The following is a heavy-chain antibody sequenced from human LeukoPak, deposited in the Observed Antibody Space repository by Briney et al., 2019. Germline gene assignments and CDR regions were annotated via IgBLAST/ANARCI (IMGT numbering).Heavy chain of an antibody. CDR2: IYYSGST. V-gene: IGHV4-59*01. D-gene: IGHD2-15*01. CDR1: GGSISSYY. J-gene: IGHJ3*02. CDR3: ARDLRGGLDAFDI. Sequence: SETLSLTCTVSGGSISSYYWSWIRQPPGKGLEWIGYIYYSGSTNYNPSLKSRVTISVDTSKNQFSLKLSSVTAADTAVYYCARDLRGGLDAFDIWGQGTMVTVPS.